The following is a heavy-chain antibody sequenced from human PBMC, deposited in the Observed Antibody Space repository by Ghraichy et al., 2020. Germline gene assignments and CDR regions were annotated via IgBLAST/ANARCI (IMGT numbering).Heavy chain of an antibody. V-gene: IGHV4-34*01. CDR3: ARGTIAAAGTGNWFDP. J-gene: IGHJ5*02. D-gene: IGHD6-13*01. CDR2: INHSGST. Sequence: SETLSLTCAVYGGSFSGYYWSWIRQPPGKGLEWIGEINHSGSTNYNPSLKSRVTISVDTSKNQFSLKLSSVTAADTAVYYCARGTIAAAGTGNWFDPWGQGTLVTVSS. CDR1: GGSFSGYY.